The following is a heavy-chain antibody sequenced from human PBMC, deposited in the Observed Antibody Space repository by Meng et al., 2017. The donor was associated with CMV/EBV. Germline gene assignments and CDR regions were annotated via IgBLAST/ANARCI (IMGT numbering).Heavy chain of an antibody. Sequence: QVELKQWGAGLLKPSETLSLTCAVYGGSFSGYYWSWIRQPPGKGLEWIGEINHSGSTNYNPSLKSRVTISVDTSKNQFSLKLSSVTAADTAVYYCASSLTYPDYWGQGTLVTVSS. CDR3: ASSLTYPDY. V-gene: IGHV4-34*01. J-gene: IGHJ4*02. D-gene: IGHD2-15*01. CDR2: INHSGST. CDR1: GGSFSGYY.